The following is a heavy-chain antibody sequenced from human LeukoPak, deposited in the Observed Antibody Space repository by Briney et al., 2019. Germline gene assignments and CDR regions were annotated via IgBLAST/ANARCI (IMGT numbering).Heavy chain of an antibody. J-gene: IGHJ4*02. V-gene: IGHV3-7*03. CDR2: IKQDGSEK. Sequence: YXMXXVRQAPGXGLEWVANIKQDGSEKYYVDSVKGRFTISRDNAKNSLYLQMNSLRAEDTAVYYCARVVGRIRGIQYYFDYWGQGTLVTVSS. D-gene: IGHD3-10*01. CDR1: YX. CDR3: ARVVGRIRGIQYYFDY.